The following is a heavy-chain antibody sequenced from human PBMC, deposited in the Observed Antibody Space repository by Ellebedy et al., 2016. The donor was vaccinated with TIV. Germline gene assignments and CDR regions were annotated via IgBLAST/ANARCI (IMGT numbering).Heavy chain of an antibody. D-gene: IGHD6-19*01. CDR1: GGSIGSSGYY. CDR3: VRDWSVGAVAGTRMDY. V-gene: IGHV3-69-1*01. J-gene: IGHJ4*02. CDR2: ITTGNYI. Sequence: PSETLSLTCTVSGGSIGSSGYYWGWIRQAPGKGLEWVSSITTGNYIFYADSVKGRFTISRNNAQNSLYLQISSLRADDTAVYYCVRDWSVGAVAGTRMDYWGQGTLVTVSS.